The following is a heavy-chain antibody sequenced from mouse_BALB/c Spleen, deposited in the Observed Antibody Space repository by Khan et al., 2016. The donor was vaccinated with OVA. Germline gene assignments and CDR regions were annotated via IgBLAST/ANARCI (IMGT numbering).Heavy chain of an antibody. V-gene: IGHV1-26*01. D-gene: IGHD2-12*01. CDR2: VNPNNGDT. Sequence: IHLVQSRPDLVKPGASVKISCKASVYSFTVYYMTWVKQSPGKSPEWIGRVNPNNGDTNYNQNFKGKAILTVDKSSNTAYMELRSLTSEDSAVFYCARGYEFFPYWGQGTLVTVSA. CDR1: VYSFTVYY. CDR3: ARGYEFFPY. J-gene: IGHJ3*01.